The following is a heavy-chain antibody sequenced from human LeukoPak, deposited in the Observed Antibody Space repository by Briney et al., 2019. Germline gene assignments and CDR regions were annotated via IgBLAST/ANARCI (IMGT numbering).Heavy chain of an antibody. CDR3: ARTKFLEWLQFNWFDP. V-gene: IGHV4-30-4*08. Sequence: SETLSLTCTVSGGSISSGDYYWSWIRQPPGKGLEWIGYIYYSGSTYYNPSLKSRVTISVDTSKNQFSLKLSSVTAADTAVYYCARTKFLEWLQFNWFDPWDQGTLVTVSS. J-gene: IGHJ5*02. D-gene: IGHD3-3*01. CDR2: IYYSGST. CDR1: GGSISSGDYY.